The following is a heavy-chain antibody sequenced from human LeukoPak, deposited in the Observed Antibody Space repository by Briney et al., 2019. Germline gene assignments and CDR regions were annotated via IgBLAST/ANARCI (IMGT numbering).Heavy chain of an antibody. CDR3: ARHIGGGIEDMDV. CDR1: GGSIGTYY. V-gene: IGHV4-59*08. D-gene: IGHD3-16*02. Sequence: SETLSLTCTVSGGSIGTYYWSWIRQSPGKGLEWIGYIYVTGSTRYNPYLQSRVTISVDTSRNQFFLKMSSVTAADTAVYYCARHIGGGIEDMDVWGTGTKVTVSS. CDR2: IYVTGST. J-gene: IGHJ6*03.